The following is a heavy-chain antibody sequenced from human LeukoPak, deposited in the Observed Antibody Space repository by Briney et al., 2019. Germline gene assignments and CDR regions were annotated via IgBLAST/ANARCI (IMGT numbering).Heavy chain of an antibody. CDR1: GFTFSSYW. D-gene: IGHD6-19*01. CDR3: TRGPYSTGWFPAAAEYFQH. CDR2: IKQDGSEK. Sequence: GGSLRLSCAASGFTFSSYWMSWVRQAPGKGLEWVANIKQDGSEKYYVDSVKGRFTISRDNAKNSLYLQMNSLRAEDTAVYYCTRGPYSTGWFPAAAEYFQHWGQGTLVTVSS. V-gene: IGHV3-7*01. J-gene: IGHJ1*01.